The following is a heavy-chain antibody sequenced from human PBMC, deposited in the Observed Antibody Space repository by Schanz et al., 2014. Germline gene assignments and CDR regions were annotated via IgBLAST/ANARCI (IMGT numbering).Heavy chain of an antibody. CDR1: GGSISTYY. D-gene: IGHD2-8*01. Sequence: QVQLQESGPGVVKPSETLSLTCTVSGGSISTYYWSWIRQSPGKGLEWIGYIYYSGSTNYNPSLKSRVTISADTSKNQFSLKMRSVTAADTAVYYCAREWSSFDYWGQGTLVTVSS. V-gene: IGHV4-59*01. CDR3: AREWSSFDY. J-gene: IGHJ4*02. CDR2: IYYSGST.